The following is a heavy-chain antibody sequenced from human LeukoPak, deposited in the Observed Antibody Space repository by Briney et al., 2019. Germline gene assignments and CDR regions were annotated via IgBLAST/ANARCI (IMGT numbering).Heavy chain of an antibody. Sequence: GGSLRLSCAASGFTFSSYAMSWVRQAPGKGLEWVSAISGSGGSTSYSDSVKGRFTISRDNSRNTLYLQMNSLRAEDTAVYYCASLGIAVAANYWGQGTLVTVSP. J-gene: IGHJ4*02. CDR3: ASLGIAVAANY. D-gene: IGHD6-19*01. CDR1: GFTFSSYA. CDR2: ISGSGGST. V-gene: IGHV3-23*01.